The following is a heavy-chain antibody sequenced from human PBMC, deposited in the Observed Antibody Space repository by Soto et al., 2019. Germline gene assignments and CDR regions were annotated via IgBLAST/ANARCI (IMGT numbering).Heavy chain of an antibody. D-gene: IGHD2-2*01. CDR1: GYTFTGYY. Sequence: QVQLVQSGAEVKKPGASVKVSCRASGYTFTGYYMHWVRQAPGQGLVWMGWINPNSGGTNYAQKFKCWVTMTRDTSSSTAYMELRRLRSDDTALYYCAIDGASTYYYSGMDVWGQGTTVTVSS. CDR3: AIDGASTYYYSGMDV. J-gene: IGHJ6*02. V-gene: IGHV1-2*04. CDR2: INPNSGGT.